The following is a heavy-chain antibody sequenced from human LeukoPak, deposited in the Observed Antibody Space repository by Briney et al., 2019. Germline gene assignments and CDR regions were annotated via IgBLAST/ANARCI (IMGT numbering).Heavy chain of an antibody. J-gene: IGHJ4*02. CDR3: AKGLGSSSWFSFDY. Sequence: PGGSLRRSCAASGFTFDDYAMHWVRQAPGKGLEWVSGISWNSGSIGYADSVKGRFTISRDNAKNSLYLQMNSLRAEDMALYYCAKGLGSSSWFSFDYWGQGTLVTVSS. CDR1: GFTFDDYA. CDR2: ISWNSGSI. D-gene: IGHD6-13*01. V-gene: IGHV3-9*03.